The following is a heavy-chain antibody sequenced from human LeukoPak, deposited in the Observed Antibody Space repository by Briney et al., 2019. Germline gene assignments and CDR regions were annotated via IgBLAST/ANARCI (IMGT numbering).Heavy chain of an antibody. D-gene: IGHD2-2*01. CDR1: GFTVSTKY. V-gene: IGHV3-66*01. Sequence: PGGSLRLSCAASGFTVSTKYMNWVRQAPGKGLEWVSIIYDGGSTYYAESVRGRFVISRDNSENTLYLHMNNLRAEDTAMYYCAREPVVPAAILSFWFDPWGQGTLVTVSS. CDR3: AREPVVPAAILSFWFDP. CDR2: IYDGGST. J-gene: IGHJ5*02.